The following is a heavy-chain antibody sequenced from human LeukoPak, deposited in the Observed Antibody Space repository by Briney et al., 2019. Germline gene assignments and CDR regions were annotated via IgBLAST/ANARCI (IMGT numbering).Heavy chain of an antibody. J-gene: IGHJ4*02. CDR3: ARGYRSGSYYEH. CDR1: GDSISSSGYY. Sequence: PSETLSLTCTVSGDSISSSGYYWSWIRQPPGKGLEWVGEINRGGDTAYNPSLKSRVTISVEPSKSQFSLKLTSVTAADTAVYYCARGYRSGSYYEHWGQGTPVTVSS. CDR2: INRGGDT. V-gene: IGHV4-39*07. D-gene: IGHD3-10*01.